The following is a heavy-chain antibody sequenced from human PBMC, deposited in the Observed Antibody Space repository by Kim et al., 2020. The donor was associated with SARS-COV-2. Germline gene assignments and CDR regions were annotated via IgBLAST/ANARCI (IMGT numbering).Heavy chain of an antibody. Sequence: GGSLRLSCEASGFTFSDYYMSWIRQAPGKGLEWVSYISSSSSYTNYADSVKGRFTISRDNAKNSLYLQMNSLRAEDTAVYYGARAGYCSSTSCYTIYYYYGMDVWGQGATVTVSS. CDR3: ARAGYCSSTSCYTIYYYYGMDV. CDR2: ISSSSSYT. CDR1: GFTFSDYY. V-gene: IGHV3-11*06. J-gene: IGHJ6*02. D-gene: IGHD2-2*02.